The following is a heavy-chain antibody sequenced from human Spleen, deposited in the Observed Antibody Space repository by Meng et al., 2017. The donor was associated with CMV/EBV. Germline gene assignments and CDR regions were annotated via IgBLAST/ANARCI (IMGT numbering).Heavy chain of an antibody. CDR1: GGSFSGYY. CDR2: VSHSGTT. D-gene: IGHD2-2*01. Sequence: SETLSLTCAVSGGSFSGYYWSWIRQSPGKGLEWIGEVSHSGTTNYNPSLKSRVTISIDTSTNQLSLKLSSVTAADTAVYFCARVYCSSTSCYENYYYGMDVWGQGTTVTVSS. J-gene: IGHJ6*02. CDR3: ARVYCSSTSCYENYYYGMDV. V-gene: IGHV4-34*01.